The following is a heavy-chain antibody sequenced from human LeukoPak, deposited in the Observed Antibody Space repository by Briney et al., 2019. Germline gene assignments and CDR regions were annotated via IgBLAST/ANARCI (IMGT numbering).Heavy chain of an antibody. D-gene: IGHD4-17*01. Sequence: PGGSLRLSCAASGFTFSSYGMHWVRQAPGKGLEWVAFIRYDGSNKYYADSVKGRFTISRDNSKNTLYLQMNSLRAEDTAVYYCAKTQGDDYGDYVRAFDIWGQGTMVTVSS. V-gene: IGHV3-30*02. CDR2: IRYDGSNK. J-gene: IGHJ3*02. CDR1: GFTFSSYG. CDR3: AKTQGDDYGDYVRAFDI.